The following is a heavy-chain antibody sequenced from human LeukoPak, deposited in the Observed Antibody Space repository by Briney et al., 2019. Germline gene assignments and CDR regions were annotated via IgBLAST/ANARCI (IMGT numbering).Heavy chain of an antibody. CDR3: ASHGEVVTAKKGFYFGY. CDR1: GFTFSSYA. J-gene: IGHJ4*02. V-gene: IGHV3-23*01. D-gene: IGHD2-21*02. Sequence: PGGSLRLSCAASGFTFSSYAMSWVRQAPGKGLEWVSAISRSAGSTFYADSVKGRFTISRDNYKNTLYLQMNSLRAEDTAVYYCASHGEVVTAKKGFYFGYWGQGTLVAVSS. CDR2: ISRSAGST.